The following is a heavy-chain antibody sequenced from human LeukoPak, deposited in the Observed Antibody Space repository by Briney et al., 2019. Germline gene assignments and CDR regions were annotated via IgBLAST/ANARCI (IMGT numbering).Heavy chain of an antibody. V-gene: IGHV4-34*01. J-gene: IGHJ4*02. CDR1: DGSFSGYY. CDR2: INHSGST. Sequence: SETLSLTCALYDGSFSGYYWSWIRQPPGKGLEWIGEINHSGSTNYNPSLKSRVTISVDKSKNQFSLKLSSVTAADTAVYYCARRRRGYSYGPHDYWGQGTLVTLSS. CDR3: ARRRRGYSYGPHDY. D-gene: IGHD5-18*01.